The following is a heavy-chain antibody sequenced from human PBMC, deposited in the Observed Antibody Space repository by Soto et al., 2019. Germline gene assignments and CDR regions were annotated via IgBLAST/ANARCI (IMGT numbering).Heavy chain of an antibody. V-gene: IGHV3-48*02. Sequence: PGGSLRLSCAASGFTFSSCGMNWVRQAPGKGLEWVSYISSNGGTIYYADSVKGRFTISRDNAKNSLYLQMNSPRDEDTAVYYCARDGVGATLGFDYWGQGTLVTVSS. CDR3: ARDGVGATLGFDY. J-gene: IGHJ4*02. CDR1: GFTFSSCG. D-gene: IGHD1-26*01. CDR2: ISSNGGTI.